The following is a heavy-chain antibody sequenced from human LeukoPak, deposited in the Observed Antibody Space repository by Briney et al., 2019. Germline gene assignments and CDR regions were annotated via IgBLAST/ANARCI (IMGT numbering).Heavy chain of an antibody. CDR1: GYSFTNYW. V-gene: IGHV5-51*01. CDR3: ARHAGSYSSSSSGHYYYYYIDV. CDR2: IYPGDSDA. D-gene: IGHD6-13*01. Sequence: GESLKISCKGSGYSFTNYWIGWVRQMPGKGLKWMGIIYPGDSDARYSPSFRGQVTISADKSISTAYLQWSSLKASDTAMYYCARHAGSYSSSSSGHYYYYYIDVWGKGTTVTVSS. J-gene: IGHJ6*03.